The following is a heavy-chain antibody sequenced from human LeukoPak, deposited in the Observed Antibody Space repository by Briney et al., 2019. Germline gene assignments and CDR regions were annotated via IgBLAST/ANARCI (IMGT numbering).Heavy chain of an antibody. CDR2: IYYSGAT. J-gene: IGHJ4*02. CDR1: GGSISSNYYY. D-gene: IGHD3-3*01. CDR3: ARSPPSSWSANSPFDF. V-gene: IGHV4-39*01. Sequence: PSETLSLTCTVSGGSISSNYYYWGWIRQPQGKGLEWIGSIYYSGATYYNPSLKSRVTISGDTSKNQFSLKLSSVTAADTAVYYCARSPPSSWSANSPFDFWGQGTLVTVSS.